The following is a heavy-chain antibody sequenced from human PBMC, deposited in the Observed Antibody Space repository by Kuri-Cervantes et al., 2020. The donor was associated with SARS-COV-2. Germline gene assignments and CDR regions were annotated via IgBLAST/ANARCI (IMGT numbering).Heavy chain of an antibody. CDR3: ARSEVGATTYLDY. V-gene: IGHV5-51*01. D-gene: IGHD1-26*01. J-gene: IGHJ4*02. CDR1: GYSFTSYW. CDR2: IYPCDSDT. Sequence: GGSLRLSCKGSGYSFTSYWIGWVRQMPGKGLEWMGIIYPCDSDTRYSPSFQGQVTISADKSISTAYLQWSSLKASDTAMYYCARSEVGATTYLDYWGQGTQVTVSS.